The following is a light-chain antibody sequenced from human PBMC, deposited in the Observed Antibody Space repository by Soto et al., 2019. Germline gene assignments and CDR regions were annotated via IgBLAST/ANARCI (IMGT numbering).Light chain of an antibody. CDR2: GVT. Sequence: QSALTQPISVSGSPGQSITISCTGNHNDIGTYDYVSWYQQHPGRVPRLLIYGVTTRPSGISDRFSASKSGLTASLTISGLQPEDEADYYCSSFTSDRIYVFGPGTKLTVL. J-gene: IGLJ1*01. CDR1: HNDIGTYDY. V-gene: IGLV2-14*03. CDR3: SSFTSDRIYV.